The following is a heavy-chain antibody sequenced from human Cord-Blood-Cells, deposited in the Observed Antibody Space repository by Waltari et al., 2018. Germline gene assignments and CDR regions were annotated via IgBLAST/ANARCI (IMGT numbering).Heavy chain of an antibody. CDR1: GGSVSGYY. V-gene: IGHV4-34*01. CDR2: INHSGST. CDR3: ARLEYQLLEHYYYYYYMDV. D-gene: IGHD2-2*01. Sequence: AGLLKPSETLSLTCAVYGGSVSGYYWSWIRQPPGKGLEWIGEINHSGSTNYNPSLKSRVTISVDTSKNQFSLKLSSVTAADTAVYYCARLEYQLLEHYYYYYYMDVWGQGTTVTVSS. J-gene: IGHJ6*03.